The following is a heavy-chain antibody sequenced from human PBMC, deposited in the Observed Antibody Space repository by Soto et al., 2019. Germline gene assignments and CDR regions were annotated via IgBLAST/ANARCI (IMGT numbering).Heavy chain of an antibody. CDR2: IIPILGIA. J-gene: IGHJ6*02. D-gene: IGHD2-21*02. Sequence: SVKVSCKASGGTFSSYTISWVRQAPGQGLEWMGRIIPILGIANYAQKFQGRVTITADKSTSTAYMELSSLRSEDTAVYYCARDHAYCGGDCYSYYSSGMDVWGQGTKVTVSS. V-gene: IGHV1-69*04. CDR1: GGTFSSYT. CDR3: ARDHAYCGGDCYSYYSSGMDV.